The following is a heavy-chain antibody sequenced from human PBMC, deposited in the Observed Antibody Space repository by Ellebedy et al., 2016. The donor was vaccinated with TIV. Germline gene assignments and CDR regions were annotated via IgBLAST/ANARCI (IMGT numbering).Heavy chain of an antibody. D-gene: IGHD1-26*01. CDR1: RPSG. CDR2: INAGNGNT. V-gene: IGHV1-3*01. Sequence: AASVKVSCKASRPSGINWVRQAPGQRLEWMGWINAGNGNTKYSQKFQGRVTITRDTSASTAYMELSSLRSEDTAMYYCARVRSGSYYDYWGQGTLVTVSS. J-gene: IGHJ4*02. CDR3: ARVRSGSYYDY.